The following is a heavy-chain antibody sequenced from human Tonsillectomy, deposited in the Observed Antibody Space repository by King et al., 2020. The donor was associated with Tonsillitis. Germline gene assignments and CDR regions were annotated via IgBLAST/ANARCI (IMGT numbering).Heavy chain of an antibody. V-gene: IGHV3-23*04. CDR3: AKDPPEPDGNYSYYYMDV. CDR1: GFTFSSYA. CDR2: ISGSGGST. D-gene: IGHD1-14*01. J-gene: IGHJ6*03. Sequence: VQLVESGGGLVQPGGSLRLSCAASGFTFSSYAMSWVRQAPGKGLEWVSAISGSGGSTYYADSVKGRFTISRDNSKNTLYLQMNSLRAEDTAVYYCAKDPPEPDGNYSYYYMDVWGKGTTVTVSS.